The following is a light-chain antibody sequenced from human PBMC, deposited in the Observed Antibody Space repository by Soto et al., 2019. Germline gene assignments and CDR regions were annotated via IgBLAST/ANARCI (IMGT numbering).Light chain of an antibody. CDR2: AES. Sequence: TQSPATLSVSPGERVTFSCRASQGIAGSLDGYQQQPGKHNQILSYAESNLQSGVPSRFSGSGSGTRGTLTITSLQAEDFATYYCQQTRAYPSTFGGGTKVDNK. V-gene: IGKV1-9*01. J-gene: IGKJ4*01. CDR3: QQTRAYPST. CDR1: QGIAGS.